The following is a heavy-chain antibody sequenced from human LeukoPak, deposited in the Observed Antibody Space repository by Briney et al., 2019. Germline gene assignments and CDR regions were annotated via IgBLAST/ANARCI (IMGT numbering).Heavy chain of an antibody. V-gene: IGHV3-7*04. CDR1: GFTFSSYW. Sequence: GGSLRLSCAASGFTFSSYWMSWVRQAPGKGLEWVANIKKDGSEKYYVDSVKGRFTISRDNAKNSLYLQMNSLRAEDTAVYYCARGSGSYPFDYWGQGILVTVSS. D-gene: IGHD3-10*01. CDR2: IKKDGSEK. J-gene: IGHJ4*02. CDR3: ARGSGSYPFDY.